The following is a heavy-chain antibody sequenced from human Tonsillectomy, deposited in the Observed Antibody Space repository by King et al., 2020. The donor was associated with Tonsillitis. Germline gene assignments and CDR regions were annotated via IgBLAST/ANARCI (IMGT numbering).Heavy chain of an antibody. CDR1: GSSIGSYY. V-gene: IGHV4-59*01. J-gene: IGHJ5*02. D-gene: IGHD6-13*01. Sequence: QLQESGPGLVKPSETLSLTCTVSGSSIGSYYWSWIRQPPGKRLEWIGYIYYSGATYYNPSLESRVTISVDTSKNQFSRRLKAVTAADTAVYYCARGAAVATVDWFDPWGQGTQVIVSS. CDR2: IYYSGAT. CDR3: ARGAAVATVDWFDP.